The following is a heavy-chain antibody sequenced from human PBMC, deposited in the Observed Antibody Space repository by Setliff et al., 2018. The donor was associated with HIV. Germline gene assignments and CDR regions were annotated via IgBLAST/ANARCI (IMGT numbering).Heavy chain of an antibody. Sequence: PSETLSLTCAVSGGSISSDAYYWSWIRQCPGKGLEWIGYIYYSGSTYYNPSLKSRITISVGSSKNQLSLKLSSVTAADTAVYYCARGSSTVYNYYMDVWGKGTTVTVSS. CDR2: IYYSGST. CDR1: GGSISSDAYY. V-gene: IGHV4-31*11. CDR3: ARGSSTVYNYYMDV. D-gene: IGHD1-26*01. J-gene: IGHJ6*03.